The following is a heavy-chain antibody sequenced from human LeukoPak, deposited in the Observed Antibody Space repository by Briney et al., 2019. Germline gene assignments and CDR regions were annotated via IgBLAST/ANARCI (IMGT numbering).Heavy chain of an antibody. CDR3: ARDGDTAMILFAFDI. J-gene: IGHJ3*02. CDR2: ISYFGST. V-gene: IGHV4-59*01. CDR1: GGSISSFY. D-gene: IGHD5-18*01. Sequence: SETLSLTCTVSGGSISSFYWSWIRQPPGKGLEWIGYISYFGSTNYNHSLESRVTMSVDTSKNQFSLKLSSMTAADTAVYYCARDGDTAMILFAFDIWGQGTMVTVSS.